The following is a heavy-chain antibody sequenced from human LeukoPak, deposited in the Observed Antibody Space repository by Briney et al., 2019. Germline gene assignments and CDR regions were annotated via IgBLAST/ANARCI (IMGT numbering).Heavy chain of an antibody. Sequence: ASVKVSCKASGYTFTSNYIHWVRQAPGQGLEWMGMIYPRDGSTSYAQKFQGRVTVTRDTSTSAVHMELSGLRSEDTAVYYCARDQGGFDYWGQGTLVTVSS. CDR2: IYPRDGST. V-gene: IGHV1-46*01. J-gene: IGHJ4*02. CDR1: GYTFTSNY. CDR3: ARDQGGFDY.